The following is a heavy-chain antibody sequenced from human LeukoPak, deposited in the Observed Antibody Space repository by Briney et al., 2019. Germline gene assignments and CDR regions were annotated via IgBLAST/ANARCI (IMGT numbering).Heavy chain of an antibody. CDR3: ARDRDWNNGAGAFDI. J-gene: IGHJ3*02. Sequence: SETLSLTCTVSGGSISSTTYYWSWIRQHPGVGLEWIGYIYYSGSTYYNPSLQSRVTMSVDTSKNQFSMKVSSVTAADTAVYYCARDRDWNNGAGAFDIWGQGTMVTASS. CDR1: GGSISSTTYY. D-gene: IGHD1/OR15-1a*01. CDR2: IYYSGST. V-gene: IGHV4-31*03.